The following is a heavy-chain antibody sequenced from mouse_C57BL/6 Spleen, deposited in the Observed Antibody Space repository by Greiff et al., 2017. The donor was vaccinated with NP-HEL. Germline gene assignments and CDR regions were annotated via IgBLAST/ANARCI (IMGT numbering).Heavy chain of an antibody. CDR1: GYTFTSYW. J-gene: IGHJ4*01. D-gene: IGHD1-1*01. V-gene: IGHV1-69*01. CDR2: IDPSDSYT. Sequence: QQPGAELVMPGASVKLSCKASGYTFTSYWMHWVKQRPGQGLEWIGEIDPSDSYTNYNQKFKGKSTLTVDKSSSTAYMQLSSLTSEDSAVYYCAGSSFYYYAMDYWGQGTSVTVSS. CDR3: AGSSFYYYAMDY.